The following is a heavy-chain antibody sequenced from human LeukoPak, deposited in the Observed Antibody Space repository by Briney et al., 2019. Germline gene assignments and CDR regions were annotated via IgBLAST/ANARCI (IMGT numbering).Heavy chain of an antibody. J-gene: IGHJ4*02. Sequence: SETLSLTCTVSGGSISSSSYYWGWIRQPPGKGLEWIGSIYYSGSTYYNPSLKSRVTISIDTSKKHSSLKLTSVTAADTAVYYCARGAPPQNWGQGTLVTVSS. V-gene: IGHV4-39*07. CDR3: ARGAPPQN. CDR2: IYYSGST. CDR1: GGSISSSSYY.